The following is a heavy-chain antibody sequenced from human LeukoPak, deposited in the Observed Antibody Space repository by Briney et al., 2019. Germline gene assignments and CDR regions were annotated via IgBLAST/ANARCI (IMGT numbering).Heavy chain of an antibody. CDR2: FYFGGAT. Sequence: PGGSLRLSCAVSGFSVTNNYMSWVRQAPGKGLEWVSVFYFGGATYYADSVKGRFTISRDNSENTLYLQMKSLRAEDTAVYYCARGDGCNFFDYWGEGTLVTVSS. V-gene: IGHV3-53*01. CDR1: GFSVTNNY. CDR3: ARGDGCNFFDY. D-gene: IGHD5-24*01. J-gene: IGHJ4*02.